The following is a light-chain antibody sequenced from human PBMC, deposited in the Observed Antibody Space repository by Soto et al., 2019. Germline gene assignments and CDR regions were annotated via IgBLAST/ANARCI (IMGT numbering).Light chain of an antibody. Sequence: EIVLTQSTATLSVSPGERATLACRSSQSVSNNYLAWYQQKPGQAPRLLIYGASNRATGIPDRFSGSGSGTDFTLTISSLEPEDFAVYYCQQRSKWPLPFGGGTKV. J-gene: IGKJ4*01. V-gene: IGKV3-11*01. CDR3: QQRSKWPLP. CDR2: GAS. CDR1: QSVSNNY.